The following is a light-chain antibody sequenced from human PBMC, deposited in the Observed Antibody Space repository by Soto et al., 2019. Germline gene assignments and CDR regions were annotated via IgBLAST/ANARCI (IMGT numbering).Light chain of an antibody. J-gene: IGLJ3*02. CDR2: GNS. CDR1: SSKIGTVYD. CDR3: QSYDSSRSGWV. V-gene: IGLV1-40*01. Sequence: QSVLTQPPSVSGAPGQGVTISCTGTSSKIGTVYDVIWYHQLPGTAPKLFIYGNSNRPSGVPDRFSGSKSGTSASLAITGLQAEDEADYYCQSYDSSRSGWVFGGGTKLTVL.